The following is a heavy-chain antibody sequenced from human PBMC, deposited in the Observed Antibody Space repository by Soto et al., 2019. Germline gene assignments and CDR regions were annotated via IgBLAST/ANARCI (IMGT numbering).Heavy chain of an antibody. CDR1: GDTFTDYY. CDR3: ARDRPTTWFRTGMDV. J-gene: IGHJ6*02. V-gene: IGHV1-46*01. CDR2: IRPTGDFT. D-gene: IGHD3-9*01. Sequence: ASVKVSCKASGDTFTDYYIHWVRQAPGQGLEWMGVIRPTGDFTNYAQKFQGRVTMTRDTSTSTVYMVLSSLKSEDTAVYYCARDRPTTWFRTGMDVWGQGTTVTVS.